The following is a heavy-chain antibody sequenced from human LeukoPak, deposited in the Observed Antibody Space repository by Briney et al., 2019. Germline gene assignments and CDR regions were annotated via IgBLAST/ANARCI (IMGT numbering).Heavy chain of an antibody. CDR3: TKSSSGWYSDY. D-gene: IGHD6-19*01. Sequence: GGSLRLSCAASGFTFSSCALNWVGQAPGKGLEWVSAISASGSSTYYADSVKGRFTISRDNSKNTLYLQMNSLRAEDTAVYYCTKSSSGWYSDYWGQGTLVTVSS. CDR1: GFTFSSCA. V-gene: IGHV3-23*01. J-gene: IGHJ4*02. CDR2: ISASGSST.